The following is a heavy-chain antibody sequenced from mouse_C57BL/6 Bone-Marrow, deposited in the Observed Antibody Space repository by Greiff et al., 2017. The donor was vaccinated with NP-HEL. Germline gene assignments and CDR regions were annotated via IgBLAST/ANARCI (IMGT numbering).Heavy chain of an antibody. D-gene: IGHD3-2*02. Sequence: QVQLQQPGAELVMPGASVKLSCKASGYTFTSYWMHWVKQRPGQGLEWIGEIDPSDSYTNYNQKFKGKSTLTVDKSSSTAYMQLSSLTSEDSAVDDCARGGSDAWCAYWGQGTLLTVSS. J-gene: IGHJ3*01. CDR3: ARGGSDAWCAY. V-gene: IGHV1-69*01. CDR2: IDPSDSYT. CDR1: GYTFTSYW.